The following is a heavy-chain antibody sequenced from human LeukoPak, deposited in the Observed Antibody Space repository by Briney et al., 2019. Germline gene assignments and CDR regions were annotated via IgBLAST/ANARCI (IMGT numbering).Heavy chain of an antibody. V-gene: IGHV3-66*01. CDR3: ARGDRAASGYDS. Sequence: GGSLRLSCAASGFTVSSNYMNWVRQAPGKGLEWVSVIYSGGRTYYADSVKGRFIISRDNSKNMVYLQMNSLRAEDTALYYCARGDRAASGYDSSGQETLFTVSS. J-gene: IGHJ4*02. D-gene: IGHD3-22*01. CDR2: IYSGGRT. CDR1: GFTVSSNY.